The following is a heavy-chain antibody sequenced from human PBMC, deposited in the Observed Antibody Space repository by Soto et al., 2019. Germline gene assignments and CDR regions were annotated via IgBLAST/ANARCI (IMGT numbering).Heavy chain of an antibody. CDR2: IKQDGSEK. CDR3: ARDDYSNDIYYYYYYGMDV. J-gene: IGHJ6*02. V-gene: IGHV3-7*03. Sequence: GSLRLSCAASGFTFSSYWMSWVRQAPGKGLEWVANIKQDGSEKYYVDSVKGRFTISRDNAKNSLYLQMNSLRAEDTAVYYCARDDYSNDIYYYYYYGMDVWGQGTTVTVS. CDR1: GFTFSSYW. D-gene: IGHD4-4*01.